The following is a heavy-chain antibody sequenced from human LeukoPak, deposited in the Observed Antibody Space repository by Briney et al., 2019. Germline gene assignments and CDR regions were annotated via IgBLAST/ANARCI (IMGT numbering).Heavy chain of an antibody. Sequence: SETLSLTCAVYGGSFSGYYWSWIRQPPGKGLEWIGEINHSGSTNYNPSLKSRVTISVDTSKNQFSLKQSSVTAADTAVYYCARESSSSPGEYWGQGTLVTVSS. CDR2: INHSGST. V-gene: IGHV4-34*01. CDR1: GGSFSGYY. D-gene: IGHD6-13*01. J-gene: IGHJ4*02. CDR3: ARESSSSPGEY.